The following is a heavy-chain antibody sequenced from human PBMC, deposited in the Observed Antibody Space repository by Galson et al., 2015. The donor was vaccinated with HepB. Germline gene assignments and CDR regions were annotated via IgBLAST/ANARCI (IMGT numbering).Heavy chain of an antibody. CDR2: IRSKTDGGRT. V-gene: IGHV3-15*01. CDR3: TTAQLSAYYYDRSGYYDYFDH. Sequence: SLRLSCAASGFIFSNVWMTWVRQAPGKGLEWVGRIRSKTDGGRTDHAAPVKGRFTISRDDLKTTLYLQMNSLKTEDTAVYYCTTAQLSAYYYDRSGYYDYFDHWGQGTLVTVSS. CDR1: GFIFSNVW. J-gene: IGHJ4*02. D-gene: IGHD3-22*01.